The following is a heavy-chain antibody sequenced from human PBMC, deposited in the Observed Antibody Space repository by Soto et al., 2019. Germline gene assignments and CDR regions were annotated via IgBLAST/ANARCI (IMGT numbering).Heavy chain of an antibody. CDR3: AHYLRSFYYFGLAV. CDR2: IYYSGRI. V-gene: IGHV4-31*03. J-gene: IGHJ6*02. Sequence: PSETLSLTCSVSGASSDRGDADYWNWIRQHPVKGLEWIGYIYYSGRIYYNPSLESRVTISVDTSKNQFSLKLTSVTAADTAVYYCAHYLRSFYYFGLAVWGQGTTVTVSS. CDR1: GASSDRGDADY. D-gene: IGHD3-10*01.